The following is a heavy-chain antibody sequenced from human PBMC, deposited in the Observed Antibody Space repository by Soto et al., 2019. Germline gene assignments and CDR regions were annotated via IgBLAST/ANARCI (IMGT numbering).Heavy chain of an antibody. D-gene: IGHD6-13*01. Sequence: SETLSLTCTVSGGSVSSYYWSWIRQPPGKGLEWIGYIYYSGSTNYNPSLKSRVTISVDTSKNQFSLKLSSVTAADTAVYYCARANAPGIAAAGTRLIWFDPWGQGTLVTVSS. CDR2: IYYSGST. CDR1: GGSVSSYY. J-gene: IGHJ5*02. V-gene: IGHV4-59*02. CDR3: ARANAPGIAAAGTRLIWFDP.